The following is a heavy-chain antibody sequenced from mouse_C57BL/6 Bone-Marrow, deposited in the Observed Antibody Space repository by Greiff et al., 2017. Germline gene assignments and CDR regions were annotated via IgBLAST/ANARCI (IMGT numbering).Heavy chain of an antibody. Sequence: EVQGVESGGGLVQPGGSMKLSCAASGFTFSDAWMDWVRQSPERGLEWVAEIRNKANNHATYYAESVKGRFTISRDDSKSSVYLQMNSLRTEDTGIYYCPRRRIWLRQRGNYFDYWSQGTTPPVSS. CDR3: PRRRIWLRQRGNYFDY. D-gene: IGHD2-2*01. CDR2: IRNKANNHAT. CDR1: GFTFSDAW. J-gene: IGHJ2*01. V-gene: IGHV6-6*01.